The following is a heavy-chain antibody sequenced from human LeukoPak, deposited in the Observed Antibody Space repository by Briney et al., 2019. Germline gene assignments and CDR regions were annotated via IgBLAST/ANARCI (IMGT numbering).Heavy chain of an antibody. J-gene: IGHJ4*02. CDR1: GGSFSGYY. Sequence: SETLSLTCAVYGGSFSGYYWSWIRQPPGKGLEWIGEINHSGSTNYNPSLKSRVTISVDTSKNQFSLKLSSVTAADTAVYYCARDKGTSYLSSFDYWGQGTLVTVSS. CDR2: INHSGST. CDR3: ARDKGTSYLSSFDY. V-gene: IGHV4-34*01. D-gene: IGHD6-6*01.